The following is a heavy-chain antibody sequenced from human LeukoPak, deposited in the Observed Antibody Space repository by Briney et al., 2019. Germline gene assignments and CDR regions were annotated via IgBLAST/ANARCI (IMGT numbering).Heavy chain of an antibody. CDR1: GGSISSSNW. D-gene: IGHD5-18*01. J-gene: IGHJ6*04. Sequence: PSETVSLTCAVSGGSISSSNWWSWVRQPPGKGLEWIGEIYHSGSTNYNPSLKSRVTISVDKSKNQFSLKLSSVTAADTAVYYCARDPRVDTAMVYYYYGMDVWGKGTTVTVSS. V-gene: IGHV4-4*02. CDR2: IYHSGST. CDR3: ARDPRVDTAMVYYYYGMDV.